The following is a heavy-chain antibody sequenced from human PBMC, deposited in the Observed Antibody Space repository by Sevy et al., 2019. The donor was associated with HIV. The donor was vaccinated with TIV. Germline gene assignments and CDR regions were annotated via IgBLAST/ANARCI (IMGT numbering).Heavy chain of an antibody. Sequence: GGSLRLSCAASGFTFSRYGMHWVRQAPGKGLEWVAVISHDGSNKYYGDYVKGRFAISRDDSKNTLYLQMNSLRAEDTAMYYCAKDNPGYHNTYYFDYWGQGPLVTVSS. J-gene: IGHJ4*02. CDR2: ISHDGSNK. D-gene: IGHD5-12*01. CDR3: AKDNPGYHNTYYFDY. CDR1: GFTFSRYG. V-gene: IGHV3-30*18.